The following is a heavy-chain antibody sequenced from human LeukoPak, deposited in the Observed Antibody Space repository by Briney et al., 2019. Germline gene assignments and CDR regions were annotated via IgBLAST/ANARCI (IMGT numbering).Heavy chain of an antibody. Sequence: GGPLNLSCEALGFPSSSFAFTWSGKAQGKGLSGVAFIRYDGSNKYYADSVKGRFTISRDNSKNTLYLQMNSLRAEDTAVYYCARILDSAWGELGYWGQGTLVTVSS. CDR1: GFPSSSFA. CDR2: IRYDGSNK. D-gene: IGHD6-19*01. CDR3: ARILDSAWGELGY. V-gene: IGHV3-30*02. J-gene: IGHJ4*02.